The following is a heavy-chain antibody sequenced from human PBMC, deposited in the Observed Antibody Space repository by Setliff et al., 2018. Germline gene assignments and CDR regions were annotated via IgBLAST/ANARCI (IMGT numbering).Heavy chain of an antibody. CDR1: GYSFTGHY. D-gene: IGHD3-10*01. V-gene: IGHV1-2*02. CDR3: ARGTGYHGSGSYWAKDV. Sequence: ASVKVSCKASGYSFTGHYIHWVRQAPGQGLEWMGWINPRTGVTNPAQKFQGRIVMTRDTSITTVYMDLSRLKSDDTAVYYCARGTGYHGSGSYWAKDVWGKGTTVTVSS. CDR2: INPRTGVT. J-gene: IGHJ6*04.